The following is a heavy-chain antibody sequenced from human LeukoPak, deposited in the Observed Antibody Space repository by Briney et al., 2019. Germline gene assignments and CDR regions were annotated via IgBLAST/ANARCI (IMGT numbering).Heavy chain of an antibody. CDR2: ISAYNGNT. J-gene: IGHJ2*01. V-gene: IGHV1-18*01. CDR3: ARLSGSYSSWYFDL. D-gene: IGHD1-26*01. CDR1: GYTFTSYG. Sequence: GASVKVSCKASGYTFTSYGISWVRQAPGQGLEWMGWISAYNGNTNYAQKLQGRVTMTTDTSTSTAYMELRSLRSDDTAVYYCARLSGSYSSWYFDLWGRGTLVTVSS.